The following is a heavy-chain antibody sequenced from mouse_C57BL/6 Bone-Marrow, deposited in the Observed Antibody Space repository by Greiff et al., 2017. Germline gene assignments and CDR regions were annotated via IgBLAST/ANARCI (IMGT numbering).Heavy chain of an antibody. J-gene: IGHJ4*01. CDR1: GFTFSSYA. D-gene: IGHD4-1*01. Sequence: EVKLVESGGGLVKPGGSLKLSCAASGFTFSSYAMSWVRQTPEKGLEWVATISDGGSYTYYPDNVKGRFTISRDNAKNTLYLQMSHLKSEDTAMYYCAREWGLTSYAMDYWGQGTSVTVSS. V-gene: IGHV5-4*01. CDR2: ISDGGSYT. CDR3: AREWGLTSYAMDY.